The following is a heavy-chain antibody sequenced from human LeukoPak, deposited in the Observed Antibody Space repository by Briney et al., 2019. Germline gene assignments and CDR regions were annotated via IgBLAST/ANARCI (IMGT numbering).Heavy chain of an antibody. J-gene: IGHJ5*02. D-gene: IGHD2-15*01. Sequence: SETLSLTCTVSGYSFSSDYYWGWIRQPPGKGLEWIGSIYHSGSTNYNPSLKSRVTISVDTSKNQFSLKLSSVTAADTAVYYCARRRYCSGGSCYLHNWFDPWGQGTLVTVSS. CDR3: ARRRYCSGGSCYLHNWFDP. CDR2: IYHSGST. CDR1: GYSFSSDYY. V-gene: IGHV4-38-2*02.